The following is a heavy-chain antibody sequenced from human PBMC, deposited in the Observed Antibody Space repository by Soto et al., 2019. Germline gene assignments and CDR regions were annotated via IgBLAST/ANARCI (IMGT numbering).Heavy chain of an antibody. V-gene: IGHV3-72*01. CDR3: AMLGGWSGGSSGMDV. J-gene: IGHJ6*02. CDR2: IRRKANSYTT. Sequence: EVQLVESGGGLVQPGGSLRLSCAASGLIFSDYHMDWVRQAPGKGLEWVGRIRRKANSYTTEYAASVKGRFTISRDDSKNSLYLQMTSLKCEDTAVYYCAMLGGWSGGSSGMDVWGQGTTVTVSS. D-gene: IGHD6-19*01. CDR1: GLIFSDYH.